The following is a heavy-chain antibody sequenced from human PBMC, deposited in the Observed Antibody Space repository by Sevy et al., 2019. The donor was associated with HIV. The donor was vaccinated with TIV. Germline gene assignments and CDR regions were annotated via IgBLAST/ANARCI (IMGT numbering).Heavy chain of an antibody. Sequence: GGSLRLSCAASGFSFSSYEMIWVRQAPGKGLEWVSYISNSGTTISYSDSVRGRFTISRDNARNLLYLQMNSLRAEDTAVYYCARDLPPSATTVAHFDCWGQGTLVTVSS. J-gene: IGHJ4*02. V-gene: IGHV3-48*03. CDR1: GFSFSSYE. D-gene: IGHD4-17*01. CDR2: ISNSGTTI. CDR3: ARDLPPSATTVAHFDC.